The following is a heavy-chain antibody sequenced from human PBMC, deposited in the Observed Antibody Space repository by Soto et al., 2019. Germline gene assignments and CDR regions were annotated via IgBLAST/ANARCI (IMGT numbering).Heavy chain of an antibody. V-gene: IGHV4-39*01. CDR3: ARQRRYYDFWSGYYSYYYYGMDV. J-gene: IGHJ6*02. D-gene: IGHD3-3*01. CDR2: IYYSGST. CDR1: GGSISSSSYY. Sequence: SETLSLTCTVSGGSISSSSYYWGWIRQPPGKGLEWIGSIYYSGSTYYNPSLKSRVTISVDTSKNQFSLKLSSVTAADTAVYYCARQRRYYDFWSGYYSYYYYGMDVWGQGTTVT.